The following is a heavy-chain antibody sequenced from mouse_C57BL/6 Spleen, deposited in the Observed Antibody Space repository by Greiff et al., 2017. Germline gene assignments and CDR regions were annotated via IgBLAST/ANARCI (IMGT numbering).Heavy chain of an antibody. CDR2: IYPSDSET. J-gene: IGHJ2*01. V-gene: IGHV1-61*01. Sequence: QVQLQQPGAELVRPGSSVKLSCKASGYTFTSYWMDWVKQRPGQGLEWIGNIYPSDSETHYNQKFKDKATLTVDKSSSTAYMQLSSLTSEDSAVYYCARSLYGNYPFDDWGQGTTLTVSS. D-gene: IGHD2-10*02. CDR3: ARSLYGNYPFDD. CDR1: GYTFTSYW.